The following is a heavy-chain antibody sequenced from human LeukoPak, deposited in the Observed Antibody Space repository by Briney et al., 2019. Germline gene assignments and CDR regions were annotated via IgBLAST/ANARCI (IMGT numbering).Heavy chain of an antibody. V-gene: IGHV1-2*02. CDR1: GYTFTGYY. Sequence: ASVKVSCKASGYTFTGYYMHWVRQAPGQGLEWMGWINPNSGGTNYAQKFQGRVTMTRDTSISTAYMELSRLRSDDTAVYYCARDQTYYYDSSGSSDHDAFDIWGQGTIVTVSS. CDR2: INPNSGGT. CDR3: ARDQTYYYDSSGSSDHDAFDI. D-gene: IGHD3-22*01. J-gene: IGHJ3*02.